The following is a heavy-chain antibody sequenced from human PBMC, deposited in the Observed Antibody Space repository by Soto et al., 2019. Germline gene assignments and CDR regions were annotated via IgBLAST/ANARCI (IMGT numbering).Heavy chain of an antibody. CDR3: ARGQDYYYYYGMDV. J-gene: IGHJ6*02. CDR1: GGSFSGYY. V-gene: IGHV4-34*01. CDR2: INHSGST. Sequence: SETLSLTCAVYGGSFSGYYWSWIRQPPGKGLEWIGEINHSGSTNYNPSLKSRVTISVDTSKNQFSLKLSSVTAADTAVYYCARGQDYYYYYGMDVWGQGTTVTVS.